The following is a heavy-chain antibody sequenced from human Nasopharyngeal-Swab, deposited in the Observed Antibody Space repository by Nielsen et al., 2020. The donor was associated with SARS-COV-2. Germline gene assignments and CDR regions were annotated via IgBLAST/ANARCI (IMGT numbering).Heavy chain of an antibody. CDR2: TSYDGSIT. D-gene: IGHD6-19*01. CDR1: GFILRISA. V-gene: IGHV3-30-3*01. J-gene: IGHJ4*02. CDR3: ARDSENDGWFPYS. Sequence: GRSLRLACAASGFILRISAMHWHRQAPGKGMEWVAMTSYDGSITYYTDSVTGRFTISRDNSKKTLSRQMNSLRIEDTAVYYCARDSENDGWFPYSWGQGTLVTVSS.